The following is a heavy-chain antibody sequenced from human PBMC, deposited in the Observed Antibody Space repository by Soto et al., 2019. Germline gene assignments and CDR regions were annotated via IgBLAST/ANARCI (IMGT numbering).Heavy chain of an antibody. CDR3: ARVKYSGSYSPFDN. CDR2: ISGSSNSI. CDR1: GFTFSSYA. D-gene: IGHD1-26*01. J-gene: IGHJ4*02. Sequence: EVQLLESGGGLVQPGGSLRLSCAASGFTFSSYAMSWVRQAPGKGLEWVSAISGSSNSIYYADSVKGRFTISRDNAKNSLFLQMNSLRDDDTAVYFCARVKYSGSYSPFDNWGQGTLVTVSS. V-gene: IGHV3-23*01.